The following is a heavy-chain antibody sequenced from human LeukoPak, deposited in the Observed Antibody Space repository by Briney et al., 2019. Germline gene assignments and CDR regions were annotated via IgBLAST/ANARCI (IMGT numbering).Heavy chain of an antibody. V-gene: IGHV1-2*02. J-gene: IGHJ4*02. D-gene: IGHD5-24*01. CDR2: INPNSGGT. Sequence: GASVKVSCKASGYTFTGYYMHWVRQAPGQGLEWMGWINPNSGGTNYAQKFQGRVTMTRDTSISTAYMELSSLRSEDTAVYYCARDGVMATIGYYFDYWGQGTLVTVSS. CDR3: ARDGVMATIGYYFDY. CDR1: GYTFTGYY.